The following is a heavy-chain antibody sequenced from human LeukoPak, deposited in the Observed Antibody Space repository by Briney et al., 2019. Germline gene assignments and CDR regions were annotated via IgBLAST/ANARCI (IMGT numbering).Heavy chain of an antibody. Sequence: PSQTLSLTCTVSGGSISSGSYYCSWLRQPAGKGLEWIGHIYKSGSTNYNPSLKSRVTVSVDTSKNQFSLNLSSVTAADTAVYYCARAPQGGSSSRCYFYYYYINVWGKGTSVTISS. CDR2: IYKSGST. V-gene: IGHV4-61*09. CDR3: ARAPQGGSSSRCYFYYYYINV. D-gene: IGHD3-10*01. J-gene: IGHJ6*03. CDR1: GGSISSGSYY.